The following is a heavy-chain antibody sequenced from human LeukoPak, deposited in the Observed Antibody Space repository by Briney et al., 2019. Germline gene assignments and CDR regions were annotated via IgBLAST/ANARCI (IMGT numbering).Heavy chain of an antibody. Sequence: GESLKTSCTGSGYSFTTYWIAWLRQMPGKGLEWMGIIYPDDSDTRYSPSFQGQVTISADKSISTAYLQWSSLKASDTAIYYCARQEGAVAGTLLYWGQGTQVTVSS. J-gene: IGHJ4*02. CDR1: GYSFTTYW. V-gene: IGHV5-51*01. CDR3: ARQEGAVAGTLLY. CDR2: IYPDDSDT. D-gene: IGHD6-19*01.